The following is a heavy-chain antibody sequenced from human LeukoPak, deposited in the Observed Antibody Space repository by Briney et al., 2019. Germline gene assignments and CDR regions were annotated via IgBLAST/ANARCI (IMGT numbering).Heavy chain of an antibody. CDR2: ISGSGGST. CDR1: GFTFSSYG. J-gene: IGHJ4*02. D-gene: IGHD3-22*01. CDR3: ATDINYDSSDPSPNDY. Sequence: GGSLRLSCAASGFTFSSYGMSWVRQAPGKGLEWVSAISGSGGSTYYADSVKGRFTISRDNSKNTLYLQMNSLRSEDTAVYYCATDINYDSSDPSPNDYWGQGTLVTVSS. V-gene: IGHV3-23*01.